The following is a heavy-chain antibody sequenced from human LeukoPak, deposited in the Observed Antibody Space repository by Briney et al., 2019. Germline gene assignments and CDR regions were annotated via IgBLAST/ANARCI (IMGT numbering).Heavy chain of an antibody. CDR2: IYHSGST. D-gene: IGHD3-22*01. CDR1: GGSISSGGYS. V-gene: IGHV4-30-2*01. CDR3: ASPRYYYDSSGYYYWGAFDY. J-gene: IGHJ4*02. Sequence: SETLSLTCAVSGGSISSGGYSWSWIRQPPGKGLEWIGYIYHSGSTYYNPSLKSRVTISVDRSKNQFSLKLSSVTAADTAVYYCASPRYYYDSSGYYYWGAFDYWGQGTLVTVSS.